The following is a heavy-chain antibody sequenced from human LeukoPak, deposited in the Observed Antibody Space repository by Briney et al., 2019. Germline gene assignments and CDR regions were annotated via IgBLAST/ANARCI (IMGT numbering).Heavy chain of an antibody. Sequence: SETLSLTCSVSGGSVSSGNYYWSWIRQPPGKGLEWIGYIYYSGSTNYNPPLKSRVTISVDTSKNQFSLKLSSVTAADTAVYYCARDNYYDSSGYYGSIDYWGQGTLVTVSS. J-gene: IGHJ4*02. CDR2: IYYSGST. D-gene: IGHD3-22*01. CDR1: GGSVSSGNYY. V-gene: IGHV4-61*01. CDR3: ARDNYYDSSGYYGSIDY.